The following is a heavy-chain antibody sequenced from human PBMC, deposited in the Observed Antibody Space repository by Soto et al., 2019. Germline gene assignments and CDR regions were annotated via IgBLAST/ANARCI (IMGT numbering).Heavy chain of an antibody. Sequence: QVQLQESGPGLVKPSQTLSLTCTVSGGSISSGDYYWSWISQPPGKGLEWIGYIYYSGSTYYNPSLTSRVTISVDTSKNQFSLKLSSVTAADTAVYYCARGEVATSSFEDDWGQGTLVTVSS. CDR2: IYYSGST. CDR1: GGSISSGDYY. J-gene: IGHJ4*02. D-gene: IGHD5-12*01. CDR3: ARGEVATSSFEDD. V-gene: IGHV4-30-4*01.